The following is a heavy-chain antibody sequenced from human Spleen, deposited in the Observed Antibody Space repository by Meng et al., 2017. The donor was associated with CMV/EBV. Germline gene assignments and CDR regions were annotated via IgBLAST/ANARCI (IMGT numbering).Heavy chain of an antibody. Sequence: GESLKISCVASGFTFSPYRMNWVRQAPGKGLEWVSSISSSASYIYYADSVKGRFTISRDNSKNTLYLQMNSLRAEDTAVYYCAKDRVGATNDAFDIWGQGTMVTVSS. CDR2: ISSSASYI. CDR3: AKDRVGATNDAFDI. D-gene: IGHD1-26*01. CDR1: GFTFSPYR. V-gene: IGHV3-21*04. J-gene: IGHJ3*02.